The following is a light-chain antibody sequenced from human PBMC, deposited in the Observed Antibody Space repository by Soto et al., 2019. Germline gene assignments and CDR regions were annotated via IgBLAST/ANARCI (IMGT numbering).Light chain of an antibody. V-gene: IGKV3-11*01. J-gene: IGKJ1*01. CDR1: QSVGNY. CDR3: QQRSNWPPWT. CDR2: DAS. Sequence: EIVLTQCPATLSLSPGERATLSCRASQSVGNYLAWYQQKPGQAPRLLIYDASVRATGIPARFSGRGSGTDFTLTISSLEPKDSAIYYCQQRSNWPPWTFGQGTRVEIK.